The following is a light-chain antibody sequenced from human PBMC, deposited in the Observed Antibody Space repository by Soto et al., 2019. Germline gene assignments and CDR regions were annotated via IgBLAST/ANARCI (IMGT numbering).Light chain of an antibody. V-gene: IGKV3-20*01. Sequence: EIVLTQSPCTLSLSPGERATLSCRASQSVSSKYLAWYQQKPGQAPRVLIYGTSIRASGVPERCSGGGSGTDFTITITRLEPEDFAVYYCQQYGSSLFTFGHGTKVDFK. J-gene: IGKJ3*01. CDR3: QQYGSSLFT. CDR2: GTS. CDR1: QSVSSKY.